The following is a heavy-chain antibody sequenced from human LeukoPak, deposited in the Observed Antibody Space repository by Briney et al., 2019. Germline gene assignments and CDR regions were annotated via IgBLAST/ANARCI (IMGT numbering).Heavy chain of an antibody. D-gene: IGHD3-22*01. Sequence: ASVKVSCKASGYTFTSYGISWVRQAPGQGLEWMGWISAYNGNTNYAQKLQGRVTLTEDTSTDTAYMELSSLRSEDTAVYYCATYDSSGYLDYWGQGTLVTVSS. CDR2: ISAYNGNT. J-gene: IGHJ4*02. CDR1: GYTFTSYG. CDR3: ATYDSSGYLDY. V-gene: IGHV1-18*01.